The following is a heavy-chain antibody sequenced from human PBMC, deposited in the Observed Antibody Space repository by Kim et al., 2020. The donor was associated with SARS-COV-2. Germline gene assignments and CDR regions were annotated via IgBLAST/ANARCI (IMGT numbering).Heavy chain of an antibody. CDR3: ARGVPAATYYYGMDV. J-gene: IGHJ6*02. V-gene: IGHV4-39*01. D-gene: IGHD2-2*01. Sequence: PSLKSRVTISVDTSKNQFSLKLSSVTAADTAVYYCARGVPAATYYYGMDVWGQGTTVTVSS.